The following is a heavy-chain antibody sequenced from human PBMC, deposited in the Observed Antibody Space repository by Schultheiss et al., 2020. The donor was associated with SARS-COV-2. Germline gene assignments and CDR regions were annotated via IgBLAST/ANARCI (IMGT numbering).Heavy chain of an antibody. D-gene: IGHD3-10*01. CDR3: ARDDLWFGDRWFDP. Sequence: GESLKISCAASGFTFSSYGMHWVRQAPGKGLEWVAVISYDGSNKYYADSVKGRFTISRDNSKNTLYLQMNSLRAEDTAVYYCARDDLWFGDRWFDPWGQGTLVTVSS. V-gene: IGHV3-30*03. CDR1: GFTFSSYG. J-gene: IGHJ5*02. CDR2: ISYDGSNK.